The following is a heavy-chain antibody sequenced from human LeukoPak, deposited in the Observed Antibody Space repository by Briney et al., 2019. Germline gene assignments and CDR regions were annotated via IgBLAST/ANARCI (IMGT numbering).Heavy chain of an antibody. J-gene: IGHJ4*02. V-gene: IGHV3-21*01. CDR1: GFTFSSYS. CDR3: ASCNILTGYYKY. D-gene: IGHD3-9*01. Sequence: PGGSLRPSCAASGFTFSSYSMNWVRQAPGKGLEWVSSISSSSSYIYYADSVKGRFTISRDNAKNSLYLQMNSLRAEDTAVYYCASCNILTGYYKYWGQGTLVTVSS. CDR2: ISSSSSYI.